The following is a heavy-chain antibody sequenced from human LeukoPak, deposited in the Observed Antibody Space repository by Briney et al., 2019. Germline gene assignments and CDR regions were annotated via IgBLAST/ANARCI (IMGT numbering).Heavy chain of an antibody. V-gene: IGHV3-21*01. D-gene: IGHD5-12*01. CDR1: GFTFSSYS. Sequence: GGSLRLSCAASGFTFSSYSMNWVRQAPGKGLEWVSSISSSSYIYYADSAKGRFTISRDNAKNSLYLQMNSLRAEDTAVYYCARVGYSGYDRGGFVDYWGQGTLVTVSS. J-gene: IGHJ4*02. CDR3: ARVGYSGYDRGGFVDY. CDR2: ISSSSYI.